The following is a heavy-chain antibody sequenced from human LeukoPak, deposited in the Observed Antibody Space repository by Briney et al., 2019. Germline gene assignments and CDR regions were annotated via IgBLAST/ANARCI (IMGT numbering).Heavy chain of an antibody. J-gene: IGHJ4*02. CDR1: GYTFTGYY. CDR3: ASFWIKGDHPFDY. V-gene: IGHV1-2*06. CDR2: INPNGGGT. D-gene: IGHD3-3*01. Sequence: ASVKVSCKASGYTFTGYYMHWVRQAPGQGLEWMGRINPNGGGTNYAQKFQGRVTMTRDTSISTACMELSRLRSDDTAVSYCASFWIKGDHPFDYWGQGTLVTVSS.